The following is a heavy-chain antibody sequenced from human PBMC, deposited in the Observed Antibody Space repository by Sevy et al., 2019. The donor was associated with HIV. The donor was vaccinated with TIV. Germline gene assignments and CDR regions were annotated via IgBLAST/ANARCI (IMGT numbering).Heavy chain of an antibody. V-gene: IGHV3-23*01. CDR1: GFTFSSYA. J-gene: IGHJ6*02. CDR2: ISGSGGST. CDR3: ALGYYDSSGYSPYFYYYGMDV. D-gene: IGHD3-22*01. Sequence: GGSLRLSCAASGFTFSSYAMSWVRQAPGKGLEWVSAISGSGGSTYYADSVKGRFTISRDNSKNTLYLQMNSLRAEDTAVYYCALGYYDSSGYSPYFYYYGMDVWGQGTTVTVSS.